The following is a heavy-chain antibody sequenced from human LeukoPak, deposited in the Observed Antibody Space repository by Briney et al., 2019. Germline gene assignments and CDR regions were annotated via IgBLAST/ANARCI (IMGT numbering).Heavy chain of an antibody. CDR1: GFTFSSYA. D-gene: IGHD2-2*02. Sequence: GGSLRLSCAPSGFTFSSYAMSWVRQAPGNGLEWVSAISGSGGSTYYADSVKGRFTISRDNSKNTLYLQMNSLRAEDTAVYYCAKVQSRRYCSSTSCYSEGDYYYMDVWGKGTTVTISS. J-gene: IGHJ6*03. V-gene: IGHV3-23*01. CDR2: ISGSGGST. CDR3: AKVQSRRYCSSTSCYSEGDYYYMDV.